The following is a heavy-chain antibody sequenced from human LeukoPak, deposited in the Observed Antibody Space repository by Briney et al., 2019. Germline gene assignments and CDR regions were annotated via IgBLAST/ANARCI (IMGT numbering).Heavy chain of an antibody. CDR2: INPNSGGT. CDR1: GYTFTGYY. V-gene: IGHV1-2*02. J-gene: IGHJ6*03. CDR3: ARGYGITMVRGVPSYYCYMDV. Sequence: ASVKVSCKASGYTFTGYYMHWVRQAPGQGLEWMGWINPNSGGTNYAQKFQGRVTMTRDTSISTAYMELSRLRSDDTAVYYCARGYGITMVRGVPSYYCYMDVWGKGTTVTVSS. D-gene: IGHD3-10*01.